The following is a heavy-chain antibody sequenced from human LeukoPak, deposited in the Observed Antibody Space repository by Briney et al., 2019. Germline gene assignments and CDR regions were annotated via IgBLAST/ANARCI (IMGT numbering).Heavy chain of an antibody. CDR2: IIPIFGTA. CDR3: ARDSAGYSSGWYGDY. CDR1: GGTFSSYA. Sequence: SVKVSCKASGGTFSSYAISWVRQAPGQGLEWMGGIIPIFGTANYAQKFQGRVTITTDESTSTAYMELSSLRSEDTAVYYCARDSAGYSSGWYGDYWGQGTLVTVSP. J-gene: IGHJ4*02. V-gene: IGHV1-69*05. D-gene: IGHD6-19*01.